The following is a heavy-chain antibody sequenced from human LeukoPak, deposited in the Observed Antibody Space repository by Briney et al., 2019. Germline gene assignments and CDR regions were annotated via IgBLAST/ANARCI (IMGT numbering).Heavy chain of an antibody. Sequence: SETLSLTCAVSRYSLSSGYYWGWIRQPPGKGLEWSGSIYHSGSTYYSPSLNSRATISLDTSKHQFSLTLRSVTAAYPAVYFFARQDRTYYYESSGVDSDYWGQGTLVTVSS. CDR3: ARQDRTYYYESSGVDSDY. D-gene: IGHD3-22*01. CDR2: IYHSGST. CDR1: RYSLSSGYY. J-gene: IGHJ4*02. V-gene: IGHV4-38-2*01.